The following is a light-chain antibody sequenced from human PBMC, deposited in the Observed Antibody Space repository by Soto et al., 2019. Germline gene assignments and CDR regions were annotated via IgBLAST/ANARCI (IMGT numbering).Light chain of an antibody. CDR2: LGS. CDR3: MQALQTPS. Sequence: DIVVTQSPLSLAVTPGEPASISCRSSQSLLHSNGYNYLDWXXQKPGXXPXXLIYLGSNRSSGVPDRFSGSGSGTDFTLKISRVEAEDVGVYDCMQALQTPSFGQGTKVDIK. V-gene: IGKV2-28*01. CDR1: QSLLHSNGYNY. J-gene: IGKJ1*01.